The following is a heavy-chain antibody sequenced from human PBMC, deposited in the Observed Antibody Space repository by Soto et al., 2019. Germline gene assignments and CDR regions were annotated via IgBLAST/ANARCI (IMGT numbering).Heavy chain of an antibody. CDR1: GFTFSSYA. Sequence: GGSLRLSCAASGFTFSSYAMSWVRQAPGKGLEWVSAISGSGGGTYYADSVKGRFTVSRDDSKEILYLQLSSLRVDDTAIYYCAKDAVAQNGVWDCFDPWGQGTLVTVSS. V-gene: IGHV3-23*01. J-gene: IGHJ5*02. D-gene: IGHD3-16*01. CDR2: ISGSGGGT. CDR3: AKDAVAQNGVWDCFDP.